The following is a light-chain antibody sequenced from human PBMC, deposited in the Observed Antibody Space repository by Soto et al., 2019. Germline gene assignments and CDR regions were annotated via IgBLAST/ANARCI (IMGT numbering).Light chain of an antibody. CDR3: QQRSSWPLT. CDR2: DAS. V-gene: IGKV3-11*01. CDR1: QSISSY. Sequence: EIVLTQSPATLSLSPGERATLSCRASQSISSYLAWYQQKRGQAPRLLIYDASNRATGIPVRFSGSGSGTDFTLTISSLETEDFAVYYCQQRSSWPLTFGGGTKVEIK. J-gene: IGKJ4*01.